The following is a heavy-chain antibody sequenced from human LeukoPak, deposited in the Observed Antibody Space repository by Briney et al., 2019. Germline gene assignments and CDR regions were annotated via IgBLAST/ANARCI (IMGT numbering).Heavy chain of an antibody. J-gene: IGHJ6*03. D-gene: IGHD1-1*01. CDR3: ARARVSSSTWYSTSYYYFYMDV. V-gene: IGHV4-59*01. Sequence: SETLSLTCSVSDDSITMYYWTWLRQPPGKGLEWIGYVDHTGSTNFNPSLNGRVIISRDTPKNLFSLRLRSVTAADTAVYFCARARVSSSTWYSTSYYYFYMDVWGKGTTVTVSS. CDR1: DDSITMYY. CDR2: VDHTGST.